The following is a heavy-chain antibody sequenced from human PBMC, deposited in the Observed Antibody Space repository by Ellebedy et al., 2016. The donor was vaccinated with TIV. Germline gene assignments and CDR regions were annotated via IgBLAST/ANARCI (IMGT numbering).Heavy chain of an antibody. CDR3: VRALKYCGGDCTYKFDF. Sequence: SGPTLVKPKETLTLTCTVSGFSLTNIIMGVSWIRQPPGKALEWLAHIFSNDEKSYSTSLEARLSISKDTAKSQGVLTVANMDPMDTATYYCVRALKYCGGDCTYKFDFWGQGALVTVSS. J-gene: IGHJ4*02. CDR2: IFSNDEK. D-gene: IGHD2-21*02. CDR1: GFSLTNIIMG. V-gene: IGHV2-26*01.